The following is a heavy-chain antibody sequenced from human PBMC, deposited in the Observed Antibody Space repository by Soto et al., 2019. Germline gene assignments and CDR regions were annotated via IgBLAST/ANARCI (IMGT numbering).Heavy chain of an antibody. J-gene: IGHJ6*02. CDR2: ISGSGGST. CDR1: GFTFSGSA. Sequence: GGSLRLSCAASGFTFSGSAMHWVRQAPGKGLEWVSAISGSGGSTYYADSVKGRFTISRDNSKNTLYLQMNSLRAEDTAVYYCAKGPVDTAMVTFYYYGMDVWGQGTTVTVSS. D-gene: IGHD5-18*01. V-gene: IGHV3-23*01. CDR3: AKGPVDTAMVTFYYYGMDV.